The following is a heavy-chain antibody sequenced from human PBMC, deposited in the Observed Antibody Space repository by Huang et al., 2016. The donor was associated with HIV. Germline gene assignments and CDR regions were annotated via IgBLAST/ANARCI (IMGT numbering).Heavy chain of an antibody. Sequence: EVQLVESGGGLVQPGGSLRLSCAASGFSISSYWMHWVRQAPGKGLVWVARINSDGSSTSYADSVKGRFTSSRDNAKNTLYLRMNSLRAEDTAVYYCARDPRIQSWLNFFDYWGQGTLVSVSS. CDR3: ARDPRIQSWLNFFDY. J-gene: IGHJ4*02. D-gene: IGHD3-22*01. CDR1: GFSISSYW. V-gene: IGHV3-74*01. CDR2: INSDGSST.